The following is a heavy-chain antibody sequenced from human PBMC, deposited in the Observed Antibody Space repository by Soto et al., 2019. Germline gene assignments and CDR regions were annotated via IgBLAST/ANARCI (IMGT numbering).Heavy chain of an antibody. J-gene: IGHJ4*02. D-gene: IGHD3-10*01. V-gene: IGHV1-46*01. CDR2: INPSGGST. CDR3: ARPGGWFGGTDVFDY. CDR1: GYTFTSYY. Sequence: ASVKVSCKASGYTFTSYYMHWLRQAPGQGLEWMGIINPSGGSTSYAQKFQGRVTMTRDTSTSTVYMELSSLRSEDTAVYYCARPGGWFGGTDVFDYWGQGTLVTVSS.